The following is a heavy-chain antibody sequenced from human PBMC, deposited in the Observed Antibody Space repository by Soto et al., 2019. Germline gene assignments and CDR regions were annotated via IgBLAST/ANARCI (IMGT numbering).Heavy chain of an antibody. D-gene: IGHD2-15*01. CDR2: IIPIFGTP. CDR3: ARDRAPRGWSYLDL. CDR1: GGSFSDYA. J-gene: IGHJ4*02. V-gene: IGHV1-69*01. Sequence: QVQLVQSGAEVKKPGSSVKISCKAFGGSFSDYAISWVRQAPGQGLEWMGGIIPIFGTPNYAQKFQDRVNFTAHESTNTAYMELSRLTSADTAVYYCARDRAPRGWSYLDLWGQGTQVTVSS.